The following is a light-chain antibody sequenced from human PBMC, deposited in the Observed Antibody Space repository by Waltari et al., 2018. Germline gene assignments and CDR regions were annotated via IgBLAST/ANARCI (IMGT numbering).Light chain of an antibody. CDR1: QSVLFSSDNKNY. CDR3: QQYYIAQYT. Sequence: DIVMTQSPDSLTVSVGERATINCKSSQSVLFSSDNKNYLAWYQQKPGQPPKLLIYWASTRASGVPDRFSGSGSGTDFTLTISSLQAEDVAVYFCQQYYIAQYTFGQGTKLEIK. CDR2: WAS. J-gene: IGKJ2*01. V-gene: IGKV4-1*01.